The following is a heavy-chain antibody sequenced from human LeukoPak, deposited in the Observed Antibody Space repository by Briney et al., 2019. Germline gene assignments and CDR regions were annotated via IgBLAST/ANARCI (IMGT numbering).Heavy chain of an antibody. J-gene: IGHJ4*02. CDR2: IYPGDSDT. CDR1: GYSFTSYW. Sequence: GESLKISCKGSGYSFTSYWIGWVRQMPGKGLEWMGIIYPGDSDTRYSPSFQGQVTISADTSISTAYLQWSSLKASDTAMYYCARNRFGYYDSSGYVYWGQGTLVTVSS. CDR3: ARNRFGYYDSSGYVY. V-gene: IGHV5-51*01. D-gene: IGHD3-22*01.